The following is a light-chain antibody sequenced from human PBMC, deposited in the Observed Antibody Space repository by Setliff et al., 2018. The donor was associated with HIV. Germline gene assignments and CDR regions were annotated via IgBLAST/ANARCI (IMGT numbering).Light chain of an antibody. V-gene: IGLV2-11*01. CDR2: NVN. CDR3: SSYAITNTLP. J-gene: IGLJ1*01. CDR1: SSDVGSYDY. Sequence: QSVLIQPPSVSGSPGQSVTTSCTGTSSDVGSYDYVSWYQQHPGTVPKPMIYNVNTQPSGVPDRFSGSKSGNTAPLTISGLQAEDEADYYCSSYAITNTLPFGTGTKVTVL.